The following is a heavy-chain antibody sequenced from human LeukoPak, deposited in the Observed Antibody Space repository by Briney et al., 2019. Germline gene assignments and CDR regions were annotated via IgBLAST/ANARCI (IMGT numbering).Heavy chain of an antibody. CDR2: IYTSGST. D-gene: IGHD5-12*01. CDR3: ARARGYSGYEADYYGIDV. CDR1: GGSISSYY. J-gene: IGHJ6*02. Sequence: SETLSLTCTVSGGSISSYYWSWIRQPPGKGLEWIGRIYTSGSTNYNPSLKSRVPISVDTSKNQFSLTLDPVPAADTAVYYCARARGYSGYEADYYGIDVGGQGTTVTVSS. V-gene: IGHV4-4*07.